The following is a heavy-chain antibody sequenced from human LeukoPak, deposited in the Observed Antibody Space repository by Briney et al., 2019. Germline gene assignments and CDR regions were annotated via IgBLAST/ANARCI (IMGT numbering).Heavy chain of an antibody. CDR2: IWYDGSNK. CDR3: ARDQWELLLYYYYGMDV. V-gene: IGHV3-33*01. Sequence: GGSLRLSCAASGFTFSSYGMHWVRQAPGKGLEWVAVIWYDGSNKYYADSVKGRFTISRDNSKNTLYLQMNSLRAEDTAVYYCARDQWELLLYYYYGMDVWGQGTTVTVSS. CDR1: GFTFSSYG. J-gene: IGHJ6*02. D-gene: IGHD1-26*01.